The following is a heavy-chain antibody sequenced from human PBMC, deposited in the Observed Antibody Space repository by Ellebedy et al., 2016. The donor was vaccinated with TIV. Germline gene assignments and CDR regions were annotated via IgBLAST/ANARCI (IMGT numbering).Heavy chain of an antibody. CDR3: ARDPPGIAASGPYK. CDR1: GFTVGNNY. D-gene: IGHD6-13*01. J-gene: IGHJ4*02. Sequence: GESLKISCTASGFTVGNNYMNWLRQAPGKGLEWVSLIYSGGDTVYADSVQGRVTLSIDSSKNTLYLQMNSLRAEDTAVYYCARDPPGIAASGPYKWGQGTLVTVSS. V-gene: IGHV3-53*01. CDR2: IYSGGDT.